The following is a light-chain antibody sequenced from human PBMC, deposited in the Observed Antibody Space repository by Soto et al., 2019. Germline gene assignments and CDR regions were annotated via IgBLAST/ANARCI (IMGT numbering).Light chain of an antibody. CDR3: QHYNNWTPRT. J-gene: IGKJ1*01. V-gene: IGKV3-15*01. Sequence: EIVMTQSPVTLSVSPGERATLSCRASQSVSSNLAWYQQKPGQTPRLLIYGASTRATGIPARFSGSGSGTEFTLTISGLQSEDFAVYYCQHYNNWTPRTLGQGTKVEIK. CDR2: GAS. CDR1: QSVSSN.